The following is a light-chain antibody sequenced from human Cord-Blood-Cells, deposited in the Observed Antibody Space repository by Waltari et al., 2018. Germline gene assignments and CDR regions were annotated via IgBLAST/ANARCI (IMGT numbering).Light chain of an antibody. V-gene: IGKV1-33*01. CDR3: QQYDNHPPLT. Sequence: DMQMSQSPPPLSASVVDGVNITCQASQDISNYLTWYQQNTGKAPKLLIYDAANLKTGVPSRFSGSGSGTDFTFTISSLQPEDNATYYCQQYDNHPPLTFGGGTKVEIK. CDR2: DAA. J-gene: IGKJ4*01. CDR1: QDISNY.